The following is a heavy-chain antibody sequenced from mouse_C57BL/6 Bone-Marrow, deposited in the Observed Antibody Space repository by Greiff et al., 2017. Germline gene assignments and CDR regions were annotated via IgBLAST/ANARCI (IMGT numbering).Heavy chain of an antibody. CDR3: AREDYYYGLDY. V-gene: IGHV1-80*01. D-gene: IGHD1-1*01. J-gene: IGHJ2*01. CDR2: IYPGDGDT. CDR1: GYAFSSYW. Sequence: VQLQQSGAELVKPGASVKISCKASGYAFSSYWMNWVKQRPGQGLEWIGQIYPGDGDTNYNGKFKGKATLTADKSSSTAYMQLSSLTSEDSAVYFCAREDYYYGLDYWGQGTTLTVSS.